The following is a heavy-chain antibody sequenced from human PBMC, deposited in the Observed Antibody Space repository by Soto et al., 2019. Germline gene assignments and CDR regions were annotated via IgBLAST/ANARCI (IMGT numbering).Heavy chain of an antibody. CDR2: IYYSGST. V-gene: IGHV4-31*02. Sequence: SETLSLTCSVSGGSISSGNNYWTWIRQHPGEGLEWIGYIYYSGSTYYNPSLKSRVTISVDTSKNQFSLKLSSVTAADTAVYYCARGAHMTAVTGGSYYYYSLDVWGQGTTVTVSS. D-gene: IGHD4-4*01. CDR1: GGSISSGNNY. CDR3: ARGAHMTAVTGGSYYYYSLDV. J-gene: IGHJ6*02.